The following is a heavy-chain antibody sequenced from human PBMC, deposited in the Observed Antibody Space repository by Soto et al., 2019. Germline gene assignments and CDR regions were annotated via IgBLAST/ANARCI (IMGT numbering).Heavy chain of an antibody. J-gene: IGHJ4*02. CDR3: ARAGYSGYDDAYYFDY. CDR2: ISSSSSYI. CDR1: GFTFSSYS. Sequence: GESLKISCAASGFTFSSYSMNWVRQAPGKGLEWVSSISSSSSYIYYADSVKGRFTISRDNAKNSLYLQMNSLRAEDTAVYYCARAGYSGYDDAYYFDYWGQGTLVTVSS. V-gene: IGHV3-21*01. D-gene: IGHD5-12*01.